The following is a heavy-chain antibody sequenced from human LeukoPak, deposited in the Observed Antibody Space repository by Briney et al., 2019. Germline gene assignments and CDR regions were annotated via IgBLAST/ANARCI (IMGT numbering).Heavy chain of an antibody. J-gene: IGHJ4*02. CDR3: ARDSTPLDYDILTGYQKYYFDY. V-gene: IGHV1-69*05. CDR1: GGTFTSYG. CDR2: IIPIFGTA. D-gene: IGHD3-9*01. Sequence: SVKVSCKASGGTFTSYGISWVRQAPGQGLEWMGRIIPIFGTANYAQKFQGRVTITTDESTGTAYMELSSLRSEDTAVYYCARDSTPLDYDILTGYQKYYFDYWGQGTLVAVSS.